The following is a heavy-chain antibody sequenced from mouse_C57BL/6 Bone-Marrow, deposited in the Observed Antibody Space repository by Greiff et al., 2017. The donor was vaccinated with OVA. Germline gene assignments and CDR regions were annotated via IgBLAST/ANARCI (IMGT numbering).Heavy chain of an antibody. CDR1: GFTFSSYG. D-gene: IGHD1-2*01. CDR3: ARRHYYGLDY. CDR2: ISSGGSYT. J-gene: IGHJ2*01. Sequence: DVKLVESGGDLVKPGGSLKLSCAASGFTFSSYGMSWVRQTPDKRLEWVATISSGGSYTYYPDSVKGRFTISRDNAKNTLYLQMSSLKSEDTAMYYCARRHYYGLDYWGQGTTLTVSS. V-gene: IGHV5-6*02.